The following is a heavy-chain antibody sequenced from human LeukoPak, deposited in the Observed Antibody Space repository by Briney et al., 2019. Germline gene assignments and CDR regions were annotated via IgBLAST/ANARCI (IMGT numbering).Heavy chain of an antibody. J-gene: IGHJ6*02. CDR3: ARIVVVPAAVTKYYYYYYGMDV. CDR2: IYYSGST. Sequence: SQTLSLTCTVSGGSISSGGYYWSWIRQHPGKGLEWIGYIYYSGSTYYNPSLKSRVTISVDTSKNQFSLKLSSVTAADTAVYYCARIVVVPAAVTKYYYYYYGMDVWGQGTTVTVSS. D-gene: IGHD2-2*01. V-gene: IGHV4-31*03. CDR1: GGSISSGGYY.